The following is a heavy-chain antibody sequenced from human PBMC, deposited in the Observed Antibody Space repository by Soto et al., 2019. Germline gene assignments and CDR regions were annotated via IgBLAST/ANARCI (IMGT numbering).Heavy chain of an antibody. CDR3: VYNPPRQFGY. V-gene: IGHV1-69*01. CDR1: GGTFSSYA. CDR2: IIPIFGTA. D-gene: IGHD1-1*01. J-gene: IGHJ4*02. Sequence: KVSCKASGGTFSSYAISWVRQAPGQGLEWMGGIIPIFGTANYAQKFQGRVTITADESTSTAYMELSSLRSEDTAVYYCVYNPPRQFGYWGQGTLVTVSS.